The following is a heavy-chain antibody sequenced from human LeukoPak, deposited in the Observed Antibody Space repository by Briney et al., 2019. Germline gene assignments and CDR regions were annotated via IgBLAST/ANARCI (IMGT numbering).Heavy chain of an antibody. J-gene: IGHJ6*02. Sequence: ASVKVSCKASGYTFTSYYMHWVRQAPGQGLEWMGIINPSGGSTSYAQKFQGRVTMTRDTSTSTVYMELSSLRSEDTAVYYCASSDYYDSSGNGMDVWGQGTTVTVSS. CDR3: ASSDYYDSSGNGMDV. V-gene: IGHV1-46*01. CDR2: INPSGGST. D-gene: IGHD3-22*01. CDR1: GYTFTSYY.